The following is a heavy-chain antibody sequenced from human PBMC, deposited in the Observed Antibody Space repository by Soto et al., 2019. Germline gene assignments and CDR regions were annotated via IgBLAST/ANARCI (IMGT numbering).Heavy chain of an antibody. CDR1: GFTFSSYA. CDR2: ITGGGDST. Sequence: EVQLLESGGGLIQPGGSLRLSCAASGFTFSSYAMTWVRQAPGKGPEWVSVITGGGDSTYYAGSVKGRFTISRDNSKNTVYLQMNSLRDEDTAMYSCAKGVGIAAHKALDYWGQGTLVTVSS. V-gene: IGHV3-23*01. D-gene: IGHD6-13*01. CDR3: AKGVGIAAHKALDY. J-gene: IGHJ4*02.